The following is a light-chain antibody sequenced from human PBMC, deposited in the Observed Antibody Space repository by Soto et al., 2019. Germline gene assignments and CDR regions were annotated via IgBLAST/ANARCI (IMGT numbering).Light chain of an antibody. CDR2: KDS. CDR1: VLAKKY. V-gene: IGLV3-27*01. CDR3: YSAGDNNRV. J-gene: IGLJ3*02. Sequence: SYELTQPSSVSVSPGQTARITCSGDVLAKKYARWFQQKPGQAPVLLIYKDSERPSGIPERFSGSSSGTTVTLTISGAQVEDEADYYCYSAGDNNRVFGGGTKLTVL.